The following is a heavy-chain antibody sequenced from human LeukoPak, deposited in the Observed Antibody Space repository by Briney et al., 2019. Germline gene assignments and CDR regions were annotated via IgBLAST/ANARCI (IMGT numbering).Heavy chain of an antibody. J-gene: IGHJ4*02. Sequence: SETLSLTCTVSGGSISSYYWSWIRQPPGKGLEWIGYIYYSGTTSYNPSLKSRVTISVDTSKNQFSLKLSSVTAADTAVYYCARDREQYFDYWGQGTLVTVSS. CDR1: GGSISSYY. D-gene: IGHD1/OR15-1a*01. V-gene: IGHV4-59*01. CDR2: IYYSGTT. CDR3: ARDREQYFDY.